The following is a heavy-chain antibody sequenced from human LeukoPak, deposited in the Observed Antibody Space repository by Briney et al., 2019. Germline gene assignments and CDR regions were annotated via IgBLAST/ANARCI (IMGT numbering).Heavy chain of an antibody. Sequence: GGSLRLSCAASGFTFRDYYMSWVRQAPGRGLEWVSYISSSSSATNYADSVKGRFTISRDNAKNSLDLQMTSLRAEDTAVYYCARHRNWNPDYWGQGTLVTVSS. V-gene: IGHV3-11*06. J-gene: IGHJ4*02. CDR2: ISSSSSAT. CDR1: GFTFRDYY. CDR3: ARHRNWNPDY. D-gene: IGHD1-1*01.